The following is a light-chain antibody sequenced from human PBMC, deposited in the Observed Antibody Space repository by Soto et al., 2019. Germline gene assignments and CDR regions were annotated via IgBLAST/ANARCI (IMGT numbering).Light chain of an antibody. CDR2: DAS. Sequence: DIQMTQSPSTLSASVGDIVTITCRASQSLNNGLAWYQQKPGKAPNLLIYDASTLERGVPSRFSGTGSGTEFTLIINSLQPDDFATYYCQQYHRSSITFGQGTPLQIK. J-gene: IGKJ5*01. CDR1: QSLNNG. V-gene: IGKV1-5*01. CDR3: QQYHRSSIT.